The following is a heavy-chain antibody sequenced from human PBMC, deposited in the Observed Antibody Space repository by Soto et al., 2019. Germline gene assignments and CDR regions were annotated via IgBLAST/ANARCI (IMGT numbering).Heavy chain of an antibody. CDR3: ARLGGWYALRYYYYYMDV. J-gene: IGHJ6*03. D-gene: IGHD6-19*01. Sequence: SETLSLTCTVSGGSISSYYWSWIRQPPGKGLEWIGYIYYSGSTNYNPSLKSRVTISVDTSKNQFSLKLSSVTAADTAVYYCARLGGWYALRYYYYYMDVWGKGTTVTVSS. CDR1: GGSISSYY. V-gene: IGHV4-59*08. CDR2: IYYSGST.